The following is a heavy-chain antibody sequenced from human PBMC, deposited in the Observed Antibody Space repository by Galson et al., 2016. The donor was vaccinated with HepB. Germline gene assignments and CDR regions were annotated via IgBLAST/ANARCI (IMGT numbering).Heavy chain of an antibody. J-gene: IGHJ4*02. V-gene: IGHV3-7*03. D-gene: IGHD2-2*01. CDR2: INQDGTAE. Sequence: SLRLSCAASGFTFSGYWMSWLRQAPGKGLEWVADINQDGTAEYYLDSVKGRFTIARDNAKDSLYLQMNSLSAADTAVYYCAKPIPSPGTWNFASWGQSTLVSVSS. CDR3: AKPIPSPGTWNFAS. CDR1: GFTFSGYW.